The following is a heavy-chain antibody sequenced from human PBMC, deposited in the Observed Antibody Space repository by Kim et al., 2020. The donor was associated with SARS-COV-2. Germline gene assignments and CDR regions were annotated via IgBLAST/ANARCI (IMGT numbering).Heavy chain of an antibody. CDR3: AREEDDFGANSGYFDY. J-gene: IGHJ4*01. Sequence: GGSLRLSCAASGFTVSSNFMSWVRQAPGKGLKWVSVIYSGGTERYAESVKGRFTISRDYSKNTLYLQMNRLRVEDTAVYYCAREEDDFGANSGYFDYWG. CDR1: GFTVSSNF. V-gene: IGHV3-66*01. D-gene: IGHD4-17*01. CDR2: IYSGGTE.